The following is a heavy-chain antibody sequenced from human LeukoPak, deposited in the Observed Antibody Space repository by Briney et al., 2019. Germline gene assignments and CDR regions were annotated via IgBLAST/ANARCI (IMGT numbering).Heavy chain of an antibody. CDR1: GFTFSSNA. CDR2: ISYDGSNK. J-gene: IGHJ4*02. D-gene: IGHD3-3*01. Sequence: PGGSLRLSCAASGFTFSSNAMHWVRQAPGKGLEWVAVISYDGSNKYYADSVKGRFTVSRDNSKNTLYLQMNSLRAEDTAVYYCARDPEPLRFLEWLSLAYYFDYWGQGTLVTVSS. V-gene: IGHV3-30*04. CDR3: ARDPEPLRFLEWLSLAYYFDY.